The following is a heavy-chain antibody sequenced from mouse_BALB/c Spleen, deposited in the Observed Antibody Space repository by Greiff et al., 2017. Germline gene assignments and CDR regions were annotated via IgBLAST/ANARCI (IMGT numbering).Heavy chain of an antibody. V-gene: IGHV5-17*02. CDR3: ARGSNYRFAY. D-gene: IGHD2-5*01. J-gene: IGHJ3*01. CDR2: ISSGSSTI. Sequence: EVMLVESGGGLVQPGGSRKLSCAASGFTFSSFGMHWVRQAPEKGLEWVAYISSGSSTIYYADTVEGRFTISRDNPKNTLFLQMTSLRSEDTAMYYCARGSNYRFAYWGQGTLVTVSA. CDR1: GFTFSSFG.